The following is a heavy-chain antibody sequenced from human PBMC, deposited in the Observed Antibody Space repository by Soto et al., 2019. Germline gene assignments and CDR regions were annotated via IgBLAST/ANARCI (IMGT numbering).Heavy chain of an antibody. CDR2: INHSGST. CDR3: ARDSSGSSCYVSFRDY. CDR1: GGSFSGYY. D-gene: IGHD2-15*01. V-gene: IGHV4-34*01. J-gene: IGHJ4*02. Sequence: QVQLQQWGAGLLKPSETLSLTCAVYGGSFSGYYWSWIRQPPGKGLEWIVEINHSGSTNYKPSLHSRVSISVDTSKFQFCLKLSSVTAADAAVYYCARDSSGSSCYVSFRDYWGQGTLVTVSS.